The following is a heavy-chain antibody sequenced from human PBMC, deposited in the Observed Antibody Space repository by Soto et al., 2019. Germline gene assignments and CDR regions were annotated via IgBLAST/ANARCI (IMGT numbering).Heavy chain of an antibody. CDR1: IFTFSDYY. V-gene: IGHV3-11*01. J-gene: IGHJ6*02. CDR3: ARDYCSETTCPNYGMDV. CDR2: ISSRASAT. Sequence: LRLSCEASIFTFSDYYMTWICQAPGKGLEWVSSISSRASATYYADSVKGRFTISRDNAKNSVSLQMNSLRAEDTAVYYCARDYCSETTCPNYGMDVWGQGTMVTVSS. D-gene: IGHD2-15*01.